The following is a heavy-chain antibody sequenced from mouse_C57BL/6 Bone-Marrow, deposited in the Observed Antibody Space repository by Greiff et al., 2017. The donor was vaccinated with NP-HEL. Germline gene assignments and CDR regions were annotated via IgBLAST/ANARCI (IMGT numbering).Heavy chain of an antibody. CDR2: IWGVGST. J-gene: IGHJ3*01. D-gene: IGHD1-1*01. CDR3: ASKASSYYGSSPFAY. V-gene: IGHV2-6*01. CDR1: GFSLTSYG. Sequence: VKVVESGPGLVAPSQSLSITCTVSGFSLTSYGVDWVRQSPGKGLEWLGVIWGVGSTNYNSALKSRLSISKDNSKSQVFLKMNSLQTDDTAMYYCASKASSYYGSSPFAYWGQGTLVTVSA.